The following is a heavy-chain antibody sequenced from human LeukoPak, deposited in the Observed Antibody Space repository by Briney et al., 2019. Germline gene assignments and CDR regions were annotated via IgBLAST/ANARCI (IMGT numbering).Heavy chain of an antibody. CDR3: ARLPITWIQPPGGASYFDY. Sequence: SVKVSCKASGGTFSSYAISWVRQAPGQGLEWMGGIIPIFGTANYAQKFQGRVTITADESTSTAYMELSSLRSEDTAVYYCARLPITWIQPPGGASYFDYWGQGTLVTVSS. CDR1: GGTFSSYA. J-gene: IGHJ4*02. V-gene: IGHV1-69*01. CDR2: IIPIFGTA. D-gene: IGHD5-18*01.